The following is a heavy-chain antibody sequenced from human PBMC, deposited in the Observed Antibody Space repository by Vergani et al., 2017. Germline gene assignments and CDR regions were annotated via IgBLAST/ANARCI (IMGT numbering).Heavy chain of an antibody. Sequence: QVQLQQWGAGLLKPSETLSLTCAVYGGSFSGYYWSWIRQPPGKGLEWIGEINHSGSTNYNPSLKSRVTISVDTSKNQFSLKLSSVTAADTAVYYCARSRGYCSSTSCYQDYWGQGTLVTVSS. CDR1: GGSFSGYY. CDR3: ARSRGYCSSTSCYQDY. D-gene: IGHD2-2*01. J-gene: IGHJ4*02. CDR2: INHSGST. V-gene: IGHV4-34*01.